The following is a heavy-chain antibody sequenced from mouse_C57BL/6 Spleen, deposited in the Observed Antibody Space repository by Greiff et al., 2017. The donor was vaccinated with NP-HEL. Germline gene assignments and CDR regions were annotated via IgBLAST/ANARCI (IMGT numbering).Heavy chain of an antibody. CDR2: SRNKANDYTT. CDR1: GFTFSDFY. V-gene: IGHV7-1*01. CDR3: ARDALTLAMDY. Sequence: EVKLVESGGGLVQSGRSLRLSCATSGFTFSDFYMEWVRQAPGKGLEWIAASRNKANDYTTEYSASVKGRFIVSRDTSQSILYLQMNALRAEDTAIYYCARDALTLAMDYWGQGTSVTVSS. D-gene: IGHD4-1*01. J-gene: IGHJ4*01.